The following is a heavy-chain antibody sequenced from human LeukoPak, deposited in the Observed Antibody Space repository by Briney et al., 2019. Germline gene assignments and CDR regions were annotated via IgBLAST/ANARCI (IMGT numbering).Heavy chain of an antibody. CDR2: IYYSGST. D-gene: IGHD3-3*01. J-gene: IGHJ5*02. Sequence: SQTLSLTCTVSGGSISSGGYYWSWIRQHPGKGLEWIGYIYYSGSTYYNPSLKSRVIISVDTSKNQFSLKLSSVTAADTAVYYCARAPPITIFGFDPWGQGTLVTVSS. V-gene: IGHV4-31*03. CDR3: ARAPPITIFGFDP. CDR1: GGSISSGGYY.